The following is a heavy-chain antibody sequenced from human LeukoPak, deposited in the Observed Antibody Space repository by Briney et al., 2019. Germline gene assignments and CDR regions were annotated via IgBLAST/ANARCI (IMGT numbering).Heavy chain of an antibody. J-gene: IGHJ6*03. Sequence: GGSLRLSCAASGFTFSSYAMHWVRQAPGKGLEWVAVISYDGSNKYYADSVKGRFTISRDNSKNTLYLQMNSLRAEDTAVYYCALGSNYYYVDVWGKGTTVTVSS. CDR2: ISYDGSNK. CDR1: GFTFSSYA. D-gene: IGHD2-15*01. V-gene: IGHV3-30*04. CDR3: ALGSNYYYVDV.